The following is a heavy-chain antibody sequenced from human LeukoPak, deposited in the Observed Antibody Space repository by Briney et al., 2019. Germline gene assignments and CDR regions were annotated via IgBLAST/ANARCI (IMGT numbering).Heavy chain of an antibody. CDR2: IIPIFGTA. CDR3: TRGPSMILHYYYMDV. D-gene: IGHD3-22*01. CDR1: GGTFSSYA. V-gene: IGHV1-69*05. Sequence: GASVKVSCKASGGTFSSYAISWVRQAPGQGLEWMGGIIPIFGTANYAQKFQGRVTITTDESTSTAYMELSSLRSEDTAVYYCTRGPSMILHYYYMDVWGKGTTVTVSS. J-gene: IGHJ6*03.